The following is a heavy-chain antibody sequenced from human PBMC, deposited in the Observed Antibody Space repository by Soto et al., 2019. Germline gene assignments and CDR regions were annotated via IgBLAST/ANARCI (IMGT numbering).Heavy chain of an antibody. J-gene: IGHJ5*02. V-gene: IGHV4-59*08. CDR3: ARHGAPTPTDGSGSYYLTYNWFDP. CDR2: IYYSGST. D-gene: IGHD3-10*01. CDR1: GGSISSYY. Sequence: SETLSLTCPFSGGSISSYYWIWIRQPPGKGLEWIGYIYYSGSTNYNPSLKSRVTISVDTSKNQFSLKLSSVTAADTAVYYCARHGAPTPTDGSGSYYLTYNWFDPWGQGTLVTVSS.